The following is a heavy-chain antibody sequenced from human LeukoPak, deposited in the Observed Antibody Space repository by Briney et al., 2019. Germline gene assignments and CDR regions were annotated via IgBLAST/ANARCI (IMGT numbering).Heavy chain of an antibody. CDR2: IYHSGST. J-gene: IGHJ3*02. D-gene: IGHD6-13*01. CDR3: ARRGRIAAASGDAFDI. CDR1: GGSISSGGYY. V-gene: IGHV4-30-2*01. Sequence: SETLSLTCTVSGGSISSGGYYWSWIRQPPGKGLEWIGYIYHSGSTYYNPSLKSRVTISVDKSKNQFSLKLSSVTAADTAVYYCARRGRIAAASGDAFDIWGQGTMVTVSS.